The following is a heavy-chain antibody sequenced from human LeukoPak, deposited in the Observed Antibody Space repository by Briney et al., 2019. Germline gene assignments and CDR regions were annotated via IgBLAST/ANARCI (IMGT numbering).Heavy chain of an antibody. V-gene: IGHV4-59*01. Sequence: SETLSLTCTVSGGSISSYYWSWIRQPPGKGLKWIGYIYYSGSTNYNPSLKSRVTISVDTSKNQFSLKLSSVTAADTAVYYCAREDVDTAMVTKLDYWGQGTLVTVSS. J-gene: IGHJ4*02. CDR3: AREDVDTAMVTKLDY. D-gene: IGHD5-18*01. CDR1: GGSISSYY. CDR2: IYYSGST.